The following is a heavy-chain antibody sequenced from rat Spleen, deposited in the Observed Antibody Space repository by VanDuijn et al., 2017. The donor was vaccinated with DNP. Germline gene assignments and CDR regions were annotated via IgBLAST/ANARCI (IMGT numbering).Heavy chain of an antibody. CDR2: ILYDGIRT. D-gene: IGHD4-3*01. CDR1: GFTFSDYN. CDR3: ATQNSGYDYFDY. Sequence: EMHLVESGGGLVQPGRSLKLSCLASGFTFSDYNMAWVRQAPKRGLEWVATILYDGIRTYYRDSVKGRFTISRDNTKNTLYLKMDSWGSDDTATYYCATQNSGYDYFDYWGQGVMVTVSS. J-gene: IGHJ2*01. V-gene: IGHV5S10*01.